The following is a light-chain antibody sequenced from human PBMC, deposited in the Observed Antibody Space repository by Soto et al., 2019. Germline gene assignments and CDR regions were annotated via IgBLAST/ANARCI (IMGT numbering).Light chain of an antibody. CDR2: AAS. J-gene: IGKJ3*01. V-gene: IGKV1-12*01. CDR3: QQANSIPLFT. Sequence: DIQMTQSPSSVSASVGDTVTITCRASQGIGSWLAWYQQIPGKAPELPIYAASTLHGGVPSRFSGSGSGTYFTLTISSLQPEDFATYYCQQANSIPLFTFGPGTKVDIK. CDR1: QGIGSW.